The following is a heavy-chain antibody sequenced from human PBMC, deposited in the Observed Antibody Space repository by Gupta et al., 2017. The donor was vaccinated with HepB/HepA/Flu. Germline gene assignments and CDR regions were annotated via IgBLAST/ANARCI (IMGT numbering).Heavy chain of an antibody. J-gene: IGHJ4*02. CDR1: GFTFSSYD. CDR3: ARAVKSEYSSSSGLDY. Sequence: EVQLVESGGGLVQPGGSLRLSCAASGFTFSSYDMHWVRQATGKGLEWVSAIGTAGDTYYPGSVKGRFTISRENAKNSLYLQMNSLRAGDTAVYYCARAVKSEYSSSSGLDYWGQGTLVTVSS. CDR2: IGTAGDT. V-gene: IGHV3-13*01. D-gene: IGHD6-6*01.